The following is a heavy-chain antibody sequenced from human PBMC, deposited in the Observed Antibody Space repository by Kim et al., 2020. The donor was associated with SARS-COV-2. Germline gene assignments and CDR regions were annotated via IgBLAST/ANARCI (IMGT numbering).Heavy chain of an antibody. V-gene: IGHV3-7*03. Sequence: ESVEGRFTITTDNAKNSRYLRMNSLRAEDTGVYYCAREKVEYSSSWFFDYWGQGTLVTVSS. D-gene: IGHD6-13*01. J-gene: IGHJ4*02. CDR3: AREKVEYSSSWFFDY.